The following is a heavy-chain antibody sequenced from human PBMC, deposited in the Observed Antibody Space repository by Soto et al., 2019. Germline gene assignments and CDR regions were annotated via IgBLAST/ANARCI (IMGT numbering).Heavy chain of an antibody. CDR1: GFTFSSYA. V-gene: IGHV3-23*01. CDR3: AKDRIYYDFWDY. Sequence: GGSLRLSCAASGFTFSSYAMSWVRQAPGKGLEWVSAISGSGGSTYYADSVKGRFTSSRDNSKNTRYLQMNSLRAEDTAVYYCAKDRIYYDFWDYWGQGTLVTVSS. J-gene: IGHJ4*02. D-gene: IGHD3-3*01. CDR2: ISGSGGST.